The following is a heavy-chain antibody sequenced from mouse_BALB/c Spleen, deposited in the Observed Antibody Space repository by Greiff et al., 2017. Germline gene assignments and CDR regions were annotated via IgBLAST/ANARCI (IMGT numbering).Heavy chain of an antibody. CDR2: ISSGSSTI. CDR3: ARHYYVYVDAMDY. J-gene: IGHJ4*01. D-gene: IGHD1-2*01. V-gene: IGHV5-17*02. Sequence: EVKVVDSGGGLVQPGGSRKLSCAASGFTFSSFGMHWVRQAPEKGLEWVAYISSGSSTIYYADTVKGRFTISRDNPKNTLFLQMTSLRSEDTAMYYCARHYYVYVDAMDYWGQGTAVTVSS. CDR1: GFTFSSFG.